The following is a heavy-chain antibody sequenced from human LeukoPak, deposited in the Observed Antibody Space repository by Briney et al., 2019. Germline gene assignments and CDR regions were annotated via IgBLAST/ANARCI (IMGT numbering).Heavy chain of an antibody. D-gene: IGHD6-13*01. CDR3: ARESRAFDY. CDR2: ITSTSSYI. CDR1: GFTFSNYN. J-gene: IGHJ4*02. Sequence: GGSLRLSCAASGFTFSNYNMNWVRQAPGKGLEWVSSITSTSSYIYYADSVKGRFTISRDNAKNSLYLQMNSLRAEDTAVYYCARESRAFDYWGQGTLVTVSS. V-gene: IGHV3-21*01.